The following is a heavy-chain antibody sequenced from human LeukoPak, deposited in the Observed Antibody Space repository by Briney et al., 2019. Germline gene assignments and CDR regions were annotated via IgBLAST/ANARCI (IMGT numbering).Heavy chain of an antibody. Sequence: SETLSLTCTVSGASISNYYWRWIRQPPGKGLECIEYVSYSGRTNHNPSLKSRVTISADTSKNQFSLKLPSVTAADTAVYYCARHERGAENLDYWGQGTLVTVSS. CDR3: ARHERGAENLDY. J-gene: IGHJ4*02. D-gene: IGHD1-1*01. V-gene: IGHV4-59*08. CDR2: VSYSGRT. CDR1: GASISNYY.